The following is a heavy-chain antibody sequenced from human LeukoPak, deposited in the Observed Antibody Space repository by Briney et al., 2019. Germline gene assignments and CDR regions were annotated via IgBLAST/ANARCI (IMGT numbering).Heavy chain of an antibody. CDR3: ARALCDSSRCEYYAYMDV. CDR2: MNPKSGNT. V-gene: IGHV1-8*03. Sequence: GASVKVSCKASGYTFTSYDINWVRQATGQGLEWMGWMNPKSGNTGYAQKFRGRVSITRDTSISTAYMELSSLRSEDTAVYYCARALCDSSRCEYYAYMDVWGEGTTVTVSS. D-gene: IGHD3-3*01. CDR1: GYTFTSYD. J-gene: IGHJ6*03.